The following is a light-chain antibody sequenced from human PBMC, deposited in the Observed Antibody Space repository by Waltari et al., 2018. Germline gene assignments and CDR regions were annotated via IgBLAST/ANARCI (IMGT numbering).Light chain of an antibody. V-gene: IGKV1-39*01. CDR2: GAS. J-gene: IGKJ3*01. CDR1: QSISIF. CDR3: QQSFSSPVFT. Sequence: CRTSQSISIFLNWYQHKPGAAPQLLIFGASTLQSGVPSRFSGSGSGTVFTLTISDLQPEDFATYYCQQSFSSPVFTFGPGTKVDL.